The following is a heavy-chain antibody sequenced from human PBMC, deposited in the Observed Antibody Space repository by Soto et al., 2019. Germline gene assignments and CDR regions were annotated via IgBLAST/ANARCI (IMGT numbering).Heavy chain of an antibody. Sequence: NPSGTLALTCTVSGGSISITSYYVGWIRQPPGKGLEWIGSIYYSGSTYYNPSLKSRVTISIDTSKNQFSLKLSSVTAADTAVYYCARHSTMIAPIDAFDIWGHGTMVTVSS. CDR1: GGSISITSYY. D-gene: IGHD3-22*01. CDR3: ARHSTMIAPIDAFDI. J-gene: IGHJ3*02. CDR2: IYYSGST. V-gene: IGHV4-39*01.